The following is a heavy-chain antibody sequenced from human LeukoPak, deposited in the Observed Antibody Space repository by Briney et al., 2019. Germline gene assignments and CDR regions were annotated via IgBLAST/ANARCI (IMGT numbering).Heavy chain of an antibody. CDR1: GGSISSSSYY. CDR3: ARRYYDFWSGYGSWFDP. J-gene: IGHJ5*02. CDR2: IHYSGST. V-gene: IGHV4-39*01. D-gene: IGHD3-3*01. Sequence: SETLSLTCTVSGGSISSSSYYWGWIRQPPGKGLEWIGSIHYSGSTYYNPPLKSRVTISVDTSKNQFSLKLSSVTAADTAVYYCARRYYDFWSGYGSWFDPWGQGTLVTVSS.